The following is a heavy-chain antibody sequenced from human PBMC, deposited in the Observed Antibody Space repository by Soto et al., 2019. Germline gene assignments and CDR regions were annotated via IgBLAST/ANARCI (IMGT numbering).Heavy chain of an antibody. V-gene: IGHV3-23*01. CDR3: AKGPLGYCSSTSCDDSRDYYYGLDV. D-gene: IGHD2-2*01. CDR1: GFTFSSYA. J-gene: IGHJ6*02. Sequence: PGGSLRLSCVASGFTFSSYAMSWVRQAPGKGLEWVSAISGSGGSTYYADSVKGRFSISRDNSENILYLQMNSLSAEDTAVYYCAKGPLGYCSSTSCDDSRDYYYGLDVWGQGTTVTVSS. CDR2: ISGSGGST.